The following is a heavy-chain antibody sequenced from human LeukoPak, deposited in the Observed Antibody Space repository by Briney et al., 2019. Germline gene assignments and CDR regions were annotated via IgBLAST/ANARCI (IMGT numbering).Heavy chain of an antibody. V-gene: IGHV1-8*01. CDR3: ARGLIRRITMIVVVTQYYYGMDV. J-gene: IGHJ6*02. D-gene: IGHD3-22*01. CDR2: MNPNSGNT. Sequence: GASVKVSCKASGYTFTSYDINWVRQATGQGLEWMGWMNPNSGNTGYAQKFQGRVTVTRNTSISTAYMELSSLRSEDTAVYHCARGLIRRITMIVVVTQYYYGMDVWGQGTTVTVSS. CDR1: GYTFTSYD.